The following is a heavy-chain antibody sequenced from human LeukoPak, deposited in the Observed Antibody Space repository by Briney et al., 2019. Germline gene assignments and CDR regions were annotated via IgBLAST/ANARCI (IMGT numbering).Heavy chain of an antibody. D-gene: IGHD1-1*01. CDR1: GYTFTGYY. J-gene: IGHJ3*02. V-gene: IGHV1-8*02. CDR3: ARMEPWRRTKRDAFDI. Sequence: ASVKVSCKASGYTFTGYYMHWVRQAPGQGLEWMGWMNPNSGNTGYAQKFQGRVTMTRNTSISTAYMELSSLRSEDTAVYYCARMEPWRRTKRDAFDIWGQGTMVTVSS. CDR2: MNPNSGNT.